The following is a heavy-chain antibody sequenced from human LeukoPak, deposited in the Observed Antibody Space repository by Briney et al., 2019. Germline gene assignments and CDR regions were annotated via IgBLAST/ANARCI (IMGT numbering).Heavy chain of an antibody. CDR2: MNPNSGNT. J-gene: IGHJ3*02. D-gene: IGHD3-22*01. CDR3: ARVVHYDSSGYYYVAAFDT. CDR1: GYTFTSYD. Sequence: ASVKVSCKASGYTFTSYDINWVRQDTGQGLEWMGWMNPNSGNTGYAQKFQGRVTITRNTSISTAYMELSSLRSEDTAVYYCARVVHYDSSGYYYVAAFDTWGQGTMVTVSS. V-gene: IGHV1-8*03.